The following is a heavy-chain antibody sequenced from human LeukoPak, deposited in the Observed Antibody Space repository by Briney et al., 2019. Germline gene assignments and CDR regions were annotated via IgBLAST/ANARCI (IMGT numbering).Heavy chain of an antibody. J-gene: IGHJ4*02. CDR2: FSNSADTA. CDR1: GFSFSSTNA. V-gene: IGHV3-23*01. Sequence: GGSLRLSCAASGFSFSSTNAMGWVRQAPGKGLEWASTFSNSADTAYYADSVKGRFTISRDNSKNTLYLQMNSLRAEDTAVYYCARAPGGIAVAGILSTPTDYWGQGTLVTVSS. CDR3: ARAPGGIAVAGILSTPTDY. D-gene: IGHD6-19*01.